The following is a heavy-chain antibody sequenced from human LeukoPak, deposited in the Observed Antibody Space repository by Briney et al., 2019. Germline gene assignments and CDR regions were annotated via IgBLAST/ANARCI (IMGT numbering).Heavy chain of an antibody. J-gene: IGHJ5*02. Sequence: SETLSPTCTVSGGSISSGNYFWTWIRQPAGKGLEWIGRISTSGSTNYNPSLKSRVTISIDTSKNQFSLEMSSVTAADTAVYYCARQVDPWGQGTLVTVSS. CDR1: GGSISSGNYF. CDR3: ARQVDP. CDR2: ISTSGST. V-gene: IGHV4-61*02.